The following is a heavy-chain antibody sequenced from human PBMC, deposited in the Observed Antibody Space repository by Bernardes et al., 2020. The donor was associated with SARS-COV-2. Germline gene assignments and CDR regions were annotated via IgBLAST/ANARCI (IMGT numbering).Heavy chain of an antibody. J-gene: IGHJ1*01. CDR1: GFTFSNIW. CDR2: IKEVGSQI. V-gene: IGHV3-7*02. CDR3: AGWSSFVNR. Sequence: GGSLRPSSVGSGFTFSNIWMSWLRQAPGKGLEWVAHIKEVGSQIYYVDSVTGRYTISRDNAKSSMYLQRNSLRVEDSAISYRAGWSSFVNRWGPGALVTVSS. D-gene: IGHD2-15*01.